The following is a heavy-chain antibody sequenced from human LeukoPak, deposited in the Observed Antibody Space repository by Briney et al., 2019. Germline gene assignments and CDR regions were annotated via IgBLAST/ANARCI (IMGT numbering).Heavy chain of an antibody. CDR3: SRGTSLAAGAY. V-gene: IGHV4-39*07. D-gene: IGHD1-1*01. J-gene: IGHJ4*02. CDR2: ISYSGNT. CDR1: AGSVSSGPYY. Sequence: SETLSLTCSVSAGSVSSGPYYWGWIRQPPGKGLQWIGSISYSGNTFYNPSLKNRVTISVDTSRNQFSLKLRSVTDADTAVYYCSRGTSLAAGAYWAQGTLVTVSS.